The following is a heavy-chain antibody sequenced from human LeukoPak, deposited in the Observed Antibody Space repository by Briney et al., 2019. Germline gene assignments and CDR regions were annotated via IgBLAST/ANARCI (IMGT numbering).Heavy chain of an antibody. V-gene: IGHV3-53*01. CDR1: GFTFSTNY. D-gene: IGHD3-10*01. CDR3: ARVVPPYDNGHGPLGY. Sequence: GGSLRLSCAASGFTFSTNYLSWVRQAPGKGLQWVSVISNGNNAYYSDAMRGRFTISRDNYRSILYLQKDSLRGEDTAVYFCARVVPPYDNGHGPLGYWGRGTLVTVSS. CDR2: ISNGNNA. J-gene: IGHJ4*02.